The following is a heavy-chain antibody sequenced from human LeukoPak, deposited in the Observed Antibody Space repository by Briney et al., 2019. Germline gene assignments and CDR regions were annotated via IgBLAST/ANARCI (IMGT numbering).Heavy chain of an antibody. V-gene: IGHV1-2*02. CDR2: INPNSGGT. J-gene: IGHJ3*02. CDR1: GYTFTGYY. D-gene: IGHD3-22*01. Sequence: ASVKVSCKASGYTFTGYYMHWVRQAPGQGLEWMGWINPNSGGTNYAQKFQGRVTMTRDTSISTAYMELSRLRSDDTAVYYCARVALYYYDSSGSRRGAFDIWGQGTMVTVSS. CDR3: ARVALYYYDSSGSRRGAFDI.